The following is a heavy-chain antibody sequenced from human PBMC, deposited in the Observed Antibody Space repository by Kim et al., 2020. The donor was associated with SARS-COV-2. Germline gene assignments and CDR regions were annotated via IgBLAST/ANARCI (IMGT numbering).Heavy chain of an antibody. Sequence: SETLSLTCAVYGGSFSGYYWSWIRQPPGKGLEWIGEINHSGSTNYNPSLKSRVTISVDTSKNQFSLKLSSVTAADTAVYYCARAISLGYYYPYYYYYGMDVWGQGTTVTVSS. V-gene: IGHV4-34*01. CDR1: GGSFSGYY. CDR2: INHSGST. J-gene: IGHJ6*02. CDR3: ARAISLGYYYPYYYYYGMDV. D-gene: IGHD3-22*01.